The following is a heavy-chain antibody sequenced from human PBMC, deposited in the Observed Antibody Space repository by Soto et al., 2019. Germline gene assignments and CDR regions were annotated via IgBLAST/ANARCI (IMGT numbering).Heavy chain of an antibody. CDR1: GFTFSTYW. J-gene: IGHJ5*02. D-gene: IGHD3-3*02. CDR3: AKVATHSYNWVDP. CDR2: INADGTTT. Sequence: EVHLVESGGGLVQPGGSLRLSCAASGFTFSTYWMHWVRQAPGKGLVWVSRINADGTTTTYADSVKGRFTISRDNAKHTLYLQMNSLRAEDTAVYFCAKVATHSYNWVDPWGQGNLVTISS. V-gene: IGHV3-74*01.